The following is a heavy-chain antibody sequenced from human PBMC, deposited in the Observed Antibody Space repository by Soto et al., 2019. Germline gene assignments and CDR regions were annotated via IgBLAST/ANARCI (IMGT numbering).Heavy chain of an antibody. J-gene: IGHJ6*02. D-gene: IGHD4-17*01. CDR3: ARGPPSRVTTEYYYGMDV. CDR2: TRNKANSYTT. V-gene: IGHV3-72*01. CDR1: GFTFSDHY. Sequence: EVQLVESGGGLVQPGGSLRLSCAASGFTFSDHYMDWVRQAPGKGLEWVGRTRNKANSYTTEYAASVKGRFTISRDDSKNSLYLQMNSLKTEDTAVYYCARGPPSRVTTEYYYGMDVWGQGTTVTVSS.